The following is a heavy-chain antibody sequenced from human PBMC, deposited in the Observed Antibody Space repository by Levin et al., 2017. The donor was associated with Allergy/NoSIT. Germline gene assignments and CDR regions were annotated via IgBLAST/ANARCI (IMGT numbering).Heavy chain of an antibody. CDR3: AREMAETAADAFDI. Sequence: VASVKVSCKASGFTFTFYAFTWVRQAPGQGLEWMGWISPYNGDTKYAQRFQDRVTMTTDTSTSTAYMELRSLRSEDTAMYFCAREMAETAADAFDIWGQGTMVTVSS. CDR2: ISPYNGDT. D-gene: IGHD2-8*01. CDR1: GFTFTFYA. J-gene: IGHJ3*02. V-gene: IGHV1-18*01.